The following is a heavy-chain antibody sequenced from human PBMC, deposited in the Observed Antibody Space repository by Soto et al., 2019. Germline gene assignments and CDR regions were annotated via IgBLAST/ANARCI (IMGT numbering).Heavy chain of an antibody. V-gene: IGHV4-61*01. Sequence: SETLSLTCTVSGGSVSSGSYYWSWIRQPPGKGLEWIGYIYYSGSTNYNPSLKSRVTISVDTSKNQFSLKLSSVTAADTAVYYCAIIAADSGTNWFDPWGQGTLVTVSS. CDR2: IYYSGST. CDR1: GGSVSSGSYY. J-gene: IGHJ5*02. D-gene: IGHD6-13*01. CDR3: AIIAADSGTNWFDP.